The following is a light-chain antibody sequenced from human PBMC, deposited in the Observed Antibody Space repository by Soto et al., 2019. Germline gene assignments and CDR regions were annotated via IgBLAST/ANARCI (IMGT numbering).Light chain of an antibody. Sequence: QSALTQPPSASGSPGQSVAISCTGTSSDVGGYNFVSWYQQHPGKTPKLMIYEVTKRPSGVPDRFSGSKSGNTASLTVSGLQAEDEADYYCLSYAGNHIYVFGRGTKLTVL. CDR2: EVT. V-gene: IGLV2-8*01. CDR1: SSDVGGYNF. CDR3: LSYAGNHIYV. J-gene: IGLJ1*01.